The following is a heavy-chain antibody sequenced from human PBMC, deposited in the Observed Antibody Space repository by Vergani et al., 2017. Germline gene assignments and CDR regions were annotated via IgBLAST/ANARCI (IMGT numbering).Heavy chain of an antibody. D-gene: IGHD1-14*01. V-gene: IGHV3-33*01. Sequence: QGQLVESGGGIVQPGRSLTLSCVASRSTFKTYGMHWVRQAPGKGLEWVGHIYYDGSNAYYADSVKGRFTISRDNSKNTLYLQMNSLRAEDTAVYYCARDLRLLYNRFDPWGQGTLVTVSS. CDR3: ARDLRLLYNRFDP. CDR2: IYYDGSNA. J-gene: IGHJ5*02. CDR1: RSTFKTYG.